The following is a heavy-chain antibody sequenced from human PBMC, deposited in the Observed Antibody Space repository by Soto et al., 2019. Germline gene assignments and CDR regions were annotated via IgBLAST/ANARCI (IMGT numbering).Heavy chain of an antibody. V-gene: IGHV4-30-4*08. CDR2: IYYSGTT. D-gene: IGHD3-22*01. Sequence: TLSLTCSVSGASISSGGYYWNWIRQHPGKGLEWIGYIYYSGTTYYTPSLKSRVTISVDTSKNQFSLKLSSVTAAATAVYYCAREVVSSGYSQPPGNYSDYWGQGTLVTVSS. CDR1: GASISSGGYY. CDR3: AREVVSSGYSQPPGNYSDY. J-gene: IGHJ4*02.